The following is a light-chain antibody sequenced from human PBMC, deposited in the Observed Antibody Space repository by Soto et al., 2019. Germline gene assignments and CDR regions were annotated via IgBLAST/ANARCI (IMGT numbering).Light chain of an antibody. CDR2: DAS. V-gene: IGKV3-11*01. CDR3: QQRTNWHLT. CDR1: RSVGRS. J-gene: IGKJ4*01. Sequence: ETVLTQSPATLSLSPGERATLSCRASRSVGRSLAWYQQKPGQAPRLLIYDASNRATGIPARFRGSGSGTDFTLTISSLEPEDFAIYYCQQRTNWHLTFGGGTTVEIK.